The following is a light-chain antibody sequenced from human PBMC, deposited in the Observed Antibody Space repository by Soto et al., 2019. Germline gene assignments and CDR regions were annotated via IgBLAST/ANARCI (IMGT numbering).Light chain of an antibody. Sequence: EIVLTQSPGTLSLSPGEKATLSCRASQSVSSSYLAWYQQKLGQAPRLLIYGASTRATGIPDRFSGSGSGTDFTLTISRLEPEDFAVYYCQQYANSRTFGQGTKVEIK. CDR2: GAS. V-gene: IGKV3-20*01. J-gene: IGKJ1*01. CDR3: QQYANSRT. CDR1: QSVSSSY.